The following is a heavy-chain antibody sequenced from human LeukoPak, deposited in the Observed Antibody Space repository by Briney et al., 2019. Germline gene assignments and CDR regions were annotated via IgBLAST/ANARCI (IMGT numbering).Heavy chain of an antibody. J-gene: IGHJ4*02. CDR2: ISPYNDNT. V-gene: IGHV1-18*01. CDR3: ARVATIWGSHRYFDY. D-gene: IGHD3-16*02. Sequence: ASVKVSCKASGFNFITYPLIWVRQAPGQGLEWMGRISPYNDNTDLAQNLQGRVTMTTDTSTSTAYMELRGLTSDDTAVFFCARVATIWGSHRYFDYWGQGTLVTVSS. CDR1: GFNFITYP.